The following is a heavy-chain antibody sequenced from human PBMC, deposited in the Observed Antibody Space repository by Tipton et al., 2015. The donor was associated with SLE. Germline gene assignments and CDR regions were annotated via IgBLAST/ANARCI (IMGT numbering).Heavy chain of an antibody. V-gene: IGHV4-59*11. Sequence: TLSLTCTVSGGSISSHYWSWIRQPPGKGLEWIGEINHSGSTNYNPSLKSRVTISVDTSKNQFSLKLSSVTAADTAVYYCARVEDYYGSGSYFLLYYYGMDVWSQGTTVTVSS. J-gene: IGHJ6*02. CDR2: INHSGST. D-gene: IGHD3-10*01. CDR1: GGSISSHY. CDR3: ARVEDYYGSGSYFLLYYYGMDV.